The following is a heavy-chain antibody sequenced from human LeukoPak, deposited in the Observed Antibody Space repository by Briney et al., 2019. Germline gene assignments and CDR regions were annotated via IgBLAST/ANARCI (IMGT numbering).Heavy chain of an antibody. J-gene: IGHJ4*02. CDR2: ISSSGSTI. V-gene: IGHV3-48*01. CDR1: GLTFSSYS. CDR3: AGARSRYYFDY. Sequence: GGSLRLSCAASGLTFSSYSMSWGRQAPGKGLEWVSYISSSGSTIYYADSVRGRFTISRDSAKNSLYLQMNSLRAEDTAVYYCAGARSRYYFDYWGQGTLVTVSS.